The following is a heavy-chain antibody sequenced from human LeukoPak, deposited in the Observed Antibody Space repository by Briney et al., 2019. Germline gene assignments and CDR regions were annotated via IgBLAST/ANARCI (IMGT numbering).Heavy chain of an antibody. Sequence: PGGSLRLSCAASGFTVSSNYMSWVRQAPGKGLEWVSVIYSGGSTYYADSVKGRFTISRDNSKNTLYLQMNSLRAEDTAVYYCAKDKQDYYGSGSLRGYFDYWGQGTLVTVSS. CDR2: IYSGGST. J-gene: IGHJ4*02. CDR1: GFTVSSNY. CDR3: AKDKQDYYGSGSLRGYFDY. D-gene: IGHD3-10*01. V-gene: IGHV3-53*01.